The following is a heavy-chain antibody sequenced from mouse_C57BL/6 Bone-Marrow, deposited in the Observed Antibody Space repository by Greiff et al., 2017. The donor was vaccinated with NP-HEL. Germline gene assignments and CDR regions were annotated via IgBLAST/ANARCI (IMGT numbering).Heavy chain of an antibody. CDR2: FYPGSGSI. CDR3: ARHEDPLINYDYQAWFAY. Sequence: VQLQQSGAELVKPGASVKLSCKASGYTFTEYTIHWVKQRSGQGLEWIGWFYPGSGSIKYNEKFKDKATLTADKSSSTVYMELSRLTSEDSAVYFCARHEDPLINYDYQAWFAYWGQGTLVTVSA. V-gene: IGHV1-62-2*01. J-gene: IGHJ3*01. CDR1: GYTFTEYT. D-gene: IGHD2-4*01.